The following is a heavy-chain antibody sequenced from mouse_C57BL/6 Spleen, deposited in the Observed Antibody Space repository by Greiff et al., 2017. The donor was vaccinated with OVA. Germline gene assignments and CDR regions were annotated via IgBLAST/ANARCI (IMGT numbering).Heavy chain of an antibody. CDR3: ARRDYYGSSFAY. CDR1: GYAFSSYW. J-gene: IGHJ3*01. Sequence: QVQLQQSGAELVKPGASVKISCKASGYAFSSYWMNWVKQRPGKGLEWIGQIYPGDGDTNYNGKFKGKATLTADKSSSTAYMQLIILSSEYSAVYFFARRDYYGSSFAYWGQGTLVTVSA. V-gene: IGHV1-80*01. CDR2: IYPGDGDT. D-gene: IGHD1-1*01.